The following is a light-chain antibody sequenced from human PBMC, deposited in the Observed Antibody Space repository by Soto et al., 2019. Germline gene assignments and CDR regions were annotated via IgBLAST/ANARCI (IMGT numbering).Light chain of an antibody. CDR2: GAS. Sequence: EIVLTQSPGTLSLSPGERATLSCRASQSVSSSYLAWYPQKPGQAPRLLIYGASSSATGIPDRFSGSGSGRDLTLTISRLEPEDFAVYHCPQYGSSHRTVGHGTKVDIK. CDR3: PQYGSSHRT. J-gene: IGKJ1*01. CDR1: QSVSSSY. V-gene: IGKV3-20*01.